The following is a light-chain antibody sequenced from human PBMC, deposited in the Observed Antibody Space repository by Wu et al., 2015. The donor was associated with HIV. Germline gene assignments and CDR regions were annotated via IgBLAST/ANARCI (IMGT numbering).Light chain of an antibody. CDR1: RNISSW. Sequence: SVGDRVTITCRASRNISSWFGLVSKQKPGKAPKLLIYEASDLERGVPLRFSGSGSGTEFTLSISSLQPDDFATYHCQQYSSYSWTFGQGTKVEIK. J-gene: IGKJ1*01. CDR2: EAS. CDR3: QQYSSYSWT. V-gene: IGKV1-5*03.